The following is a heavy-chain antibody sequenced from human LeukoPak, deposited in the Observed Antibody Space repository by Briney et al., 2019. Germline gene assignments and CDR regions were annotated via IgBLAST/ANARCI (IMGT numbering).Heavy chain of an antibody. CDR3: ARGYSSGWSLVDWFDP. V-gene: IGHV1-46*01. Sequence: ASVKVSCKASGYTLTSYYMHWVRQAPGQGLEWMGIINPSGGSTSYAQKFQGRVTMTRDTSTSTVYMELSSLRSEDTAVYYCARGYSSGWSLVDWFDPWGQGTLVTVSS. J-gene: IGHJ5*02. D-gene: IGHD6-19*01. CDR1: GYTLTSYY. CDR2: INPSGGST.